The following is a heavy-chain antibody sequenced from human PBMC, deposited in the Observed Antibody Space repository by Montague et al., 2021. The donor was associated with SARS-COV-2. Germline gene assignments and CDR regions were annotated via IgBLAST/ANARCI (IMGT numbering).Heavy chain of an antibody. CDR2: IYWDDDT. CDR3: ARYTSRMYGSFDY. V-gene: IGHV2-5*02. J-gene: IGHJ4*02. Sequence: PALVKPTQTLTLTCTVSGFSLNTNGMGVGWIRQPPGEAPACLALIYWDDDTRYSPSLKTRLTITKDTSRNQVVLTMTNVDPGDTGTYFCARYTSRMYGSFDYWGQGALVSVSS. D-gene: IGHD3-16*02. CDR1: GFSLNTNGMG.